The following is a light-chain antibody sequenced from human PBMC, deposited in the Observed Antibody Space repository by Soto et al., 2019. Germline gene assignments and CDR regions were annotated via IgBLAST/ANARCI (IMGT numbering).Light chain of an antibody. CDR2: GAS. CDR3: QQYDNLPFS. V-gene: IGKV1-33*01. J-gene: IGKJ3*01. CDR1: QDISNE. Sequence: DIQMTQSPSSLSASVGDRVTITCQASQDISNELNWYQQKPGKAPKILISGASNLETGFPSRFSGSESGTDFTFTISSLQPADSATCYCQQYDNLPFSFGTGTKVDFK.